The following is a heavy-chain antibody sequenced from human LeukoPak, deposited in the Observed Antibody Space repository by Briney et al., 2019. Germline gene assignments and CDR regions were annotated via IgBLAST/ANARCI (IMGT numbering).Heavy chain of an antibody. CDR2: IYSGGGT. Sequence: PGGSLRLSCAASGFPVSNNYINWVRQAPGKGLEWVSVIYSGGGTYYADSVKGRFTISSDNSKNTLYLQMNNLRAEDTAVYYCARDGSGGYRNRGVFDIWGQGTMVTVSS. D-gene: IGHD5-18*01. CDR3: ARDGSGGYRNRGVFDI. V-gene: IGHV3-53*01. CDR1: GFPVSNNY. J-gene: IGHJ3*02.